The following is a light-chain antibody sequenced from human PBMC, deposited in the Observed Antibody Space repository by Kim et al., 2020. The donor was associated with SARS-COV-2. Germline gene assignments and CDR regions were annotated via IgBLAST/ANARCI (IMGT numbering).Light chain of an antibody. CDR1: QGISNY. V-gene: IGKV1-27*01. J-gene: IGKJ1*01. Sequence: DIQMTQSPSSLSASVGDRVTITCRASQGISNYLAWYQQKPGKVPKLLLYAASTLQSGVPSRFSGSGSGTHFTLTISSLQPEDVATYYCQKYSSAPRAFGQRTNVDIK. CDR2: AAS. CDR3: QKYSSAPRA.